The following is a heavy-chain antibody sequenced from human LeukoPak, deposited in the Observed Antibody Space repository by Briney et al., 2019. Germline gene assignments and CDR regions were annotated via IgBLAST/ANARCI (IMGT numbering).Heavy chain of an antibody. Sequence: GGSLRLSCAASGFTFSTYVMSWVRQAPGKGLEWVSGISASGDNTYYADSVKGRFTISRDNSKNTLHLQMNSLRAEDTAVYYCAKGSGYDTDFDYWGQGTLATVSS. D-gene: IGHD3-9*01. CDR1: GFTFSTYV. CDR3: AKGSGYDTDFDY. V-gene: IGHV3-23*01. CDR2: ISASGDNT. J-gene: IGHJ4*02.